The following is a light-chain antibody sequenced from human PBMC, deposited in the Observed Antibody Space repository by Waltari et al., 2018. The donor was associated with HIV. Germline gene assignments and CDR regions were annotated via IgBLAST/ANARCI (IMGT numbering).Light chain of an antibody. CDR3: SSFAATHKL. CDR1: NGDISDYNY. J-gene: IGLJ2*01. CDR2: EVS. Sequence: QSALTQSPSASGSPGHSVNISCPGANGDISDYNYVSWYQQHSDRPPKLIIFEVSKRPAGVPDRFSGSKSGKTASLFVSGLQPEDEATYFCSSFAATHKLFGGETKLTVL. V-gene: IGLV2-8*01.